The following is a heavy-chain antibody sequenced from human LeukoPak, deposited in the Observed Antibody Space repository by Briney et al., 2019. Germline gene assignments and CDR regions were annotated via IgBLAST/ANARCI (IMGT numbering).Heavy chain of an antibody. Sequence: SGGSLRLSCAASGFTFSDYYMSWIRQAPGKGLEWVSYISSSGSTIYYADSVKGRFTISRDNAKNSLYLQMNGLRAEDTAVYYCARDEGSSWDYVWGSYRSLDYWGQGTLVTVSS. V-gene: IGHV3-11*01. CDR2: ISSSGSTI. D-gene: IGHD3-16*02. J-gene: IGHJ4*02. CDR1: GFTFSDYY. CDR3: ARDEGSSWDYVWGSYRSLDY.